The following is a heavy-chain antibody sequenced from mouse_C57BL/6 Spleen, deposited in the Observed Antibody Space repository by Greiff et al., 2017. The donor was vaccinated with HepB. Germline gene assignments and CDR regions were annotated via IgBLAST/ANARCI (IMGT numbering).Heavy chain of an antibody. CDR1: GYTFTSYW. CDR3: ARPRDDYYPHYYAMDY. J-gene: IGHJ4*01. D-gene: IGHD2-3*01. CDR2: INPSSGYT. V-gene: IGHV1-7*01. Sequence: QVQLQQSGAELAKPGASVKLSCKASGYTFTSYWMHWVKQRPGQGLEWIGYINPSSGYTKYNQKFKDKATLTADKSSSTAYMQLSSLTSEDSAVYYCARPRDDYYPHYYAMDYWGQGTSVTVSS.